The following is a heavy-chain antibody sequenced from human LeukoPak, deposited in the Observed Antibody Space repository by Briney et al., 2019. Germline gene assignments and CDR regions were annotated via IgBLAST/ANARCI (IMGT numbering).Heavy chain of an antibody. CDR2: INHSGST. Sequence: TSETLSLTCAVYGGSFSGYYWSWIRQPPGKGLEWIGEINHSGSTNYNPSLKSRVTISVDTSKNQFSLKLSSVTAADTAVYYCARDRSYDNRFVDYWGQGTLVTVSS. CDR3: ARDRSYDNRFVDY. V-gene: IGHV4-34*01. J-gene: IGHJ4*02. D-gene: IGHD3-22*01. CDR1: GGSFSGYY.